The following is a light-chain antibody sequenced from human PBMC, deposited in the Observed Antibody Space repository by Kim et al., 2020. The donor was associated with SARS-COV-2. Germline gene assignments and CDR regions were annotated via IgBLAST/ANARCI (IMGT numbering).Light chain of an antibody. V-gene: IGLV10-54*01. Sequence: QTATVNCTGNGNNVGNQGAAWRQQHQGHPPKLLSYRNNNRPSGISERLSASRSGNTASLTITGLQPEDEADYYCSAWYSSLSNWVFGGGTQLTVL. CDR2: RNN. J-gene: IGLJ3*02. CDR3: SAWYSSLSNWV. CDR1: GNNVGNQG.